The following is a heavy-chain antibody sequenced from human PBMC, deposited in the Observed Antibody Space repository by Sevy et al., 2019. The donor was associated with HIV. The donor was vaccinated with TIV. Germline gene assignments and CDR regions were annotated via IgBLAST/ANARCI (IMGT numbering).Heavy chain of an antibody. CDR2: INPNRGGT. J-gene: IGHJ6*02. CDR1: GYTFSDYY. Sequence: ASVKVSCKAYGYTFSDYYMHWVRQAPGQGLEWMGWINPNRGGTNYAHKFHGRVTMTRDTSISTAYMELSSLRSDDTAIYYCARGMSAYLLANGMDVWGQGTTVTVSS. V-gene: IGHV1-2*07. D-gene: IGHD3-3*01. CDR3: ARGMSAYLLANGMDV.